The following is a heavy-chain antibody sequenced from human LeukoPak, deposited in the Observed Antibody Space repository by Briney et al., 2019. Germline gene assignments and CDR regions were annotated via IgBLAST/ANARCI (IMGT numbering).Heavy chain of an antibody. CDR2: LYRDGTT. V-gene: IGHV3-53*01. CDR3: ATAPWDTSAYSFDY. CDR1: GFNLNHFE. Sequence: GGSLRLSCVASGFNLNHFEIHWVRQAPGKGLEWVSVLYRDGTTYYADSVKGRFIISRDNSKNTVHLQMNSLRAEDTAVYYCATAPWDTSAYSFDYWGQGTLVTVSS. J-gene: IGHJ4*02. D-gene: IGHD3-22*01.